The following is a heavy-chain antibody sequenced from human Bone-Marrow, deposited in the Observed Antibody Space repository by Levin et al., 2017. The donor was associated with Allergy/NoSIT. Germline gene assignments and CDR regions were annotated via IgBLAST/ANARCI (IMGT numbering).Heavy chain of an antibody. D-gene: IGHD1-26*01. J-gene: IGHJ4*02. V-gene: IGHV4-39*07. Sequence: PSETLSLTCTVYGGSISTTTYYWGWIRQPPGMGLEWIGSISYSGTTYYNPSLKSRVTISVDTSKNQFYLKLPSVTAADTAVYFCASYYSASSTWGYWGQGTLDNVSS. CDR1: GGSISTTTYY. CDR3: ASYYSASSTWGY. CDR2: ISYSGTT.